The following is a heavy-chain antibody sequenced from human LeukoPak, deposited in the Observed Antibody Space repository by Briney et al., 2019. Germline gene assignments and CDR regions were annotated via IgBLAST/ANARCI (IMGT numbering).Heavy chain of an antibody. V-gene: IGHV1-8*02. CDR3: AVETYSSSLDP. CDR1: GYTFTGYY. D-gene: IGHD6-13*01. Sequence: ASVKVSCKASGYTFTGYYMHWVRQAPGQGLEWMGWINPNSGNTGYAQKFQGRVTMTRNTSISTAYMELSSLRSEDTAVYYCAVETYSSSLDPWGQGTLVTVSS. CDR2: INPNSGNT. J-gene: IGHJ5*02.